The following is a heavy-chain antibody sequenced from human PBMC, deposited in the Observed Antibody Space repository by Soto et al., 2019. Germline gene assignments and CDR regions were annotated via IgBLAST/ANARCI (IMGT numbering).Heavy chain of an antibody. J-gene: IGHJ4*02. CDR1: GYTFTGYY. Sequence: GASVKVSCKASGYTFTGYYMHWVRQAPGQGLEWMGWINPNSGGTNPARNFQDRVSFTADKSTNTAFMEITGLRSDDTAAYYCIFDVQTGVVYFDSWGPGTLVTVSS. D-gene: IGHD3-3*02. V-gene: IGHV1-2*02. CDR2: INPNSGGT. CDR3: IFDVQTGVVYFDS.